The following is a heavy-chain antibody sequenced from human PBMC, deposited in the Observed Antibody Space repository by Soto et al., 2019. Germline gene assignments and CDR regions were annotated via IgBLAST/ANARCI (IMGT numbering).Heavy chain of an antibody. V-gene: IGHV3-23*01. Sequence: EVQLLESGGGLVQPGGSLRLSCAASGFTFSSYAMSWVRQAPGKGLEWVSAISGSGGSTYYADSVKGRFTISRDNSKNTLYLQMNSLRAEDTAVYYCAKPKSPVRTTVDAFDIWGQGTMVTVSS. CDR1: GFTFSSYA. CDR2: ISGSGGST. J-gene: IGHJ3*02. CDR3: AKPKSPVRTTVDAFDI.